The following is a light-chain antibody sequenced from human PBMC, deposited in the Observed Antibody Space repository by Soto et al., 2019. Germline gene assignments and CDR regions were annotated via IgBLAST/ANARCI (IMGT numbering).Light chain of an antibody. V-gene: IGKV3-11*01. CDR3: QQRSNWPLIT. CDR2: DAS. CDR1: QSVSSY. J-gene: IGKJ5*01. Sequence: ENVLTQSPATLSLSPGERATLSFMASQSVSSYLAWYQQKPGQAPRLLIYDASNRATGIPARFSGSGSGTDFTLTISSLEPEDFAVYYCQQRSNWPLITFGQGTRLEIK.